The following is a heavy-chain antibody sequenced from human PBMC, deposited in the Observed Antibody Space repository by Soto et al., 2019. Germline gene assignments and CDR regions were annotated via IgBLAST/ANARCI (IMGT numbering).Heavy chain of an antibody. D-gene: IGHD3-16*01. J-gene: IGHJ6*02. V-gene: IGHV1-18*01. CDR2: ISAYNGNT. Sequence: GSSVKVSCKASGYTFTSYGISWVRQAPGQGLEWMGWISAYNGNTNYAQKLQGRVTMTTDTSTSTAYMELRSLRSDDTAVYYCARVKSSRLSLYYYYYYGMDVWGQGTTVTVSS. CDR1: GYTFTSYG. CDR3: ARVKSSRLSLYYYYYYGMDV.